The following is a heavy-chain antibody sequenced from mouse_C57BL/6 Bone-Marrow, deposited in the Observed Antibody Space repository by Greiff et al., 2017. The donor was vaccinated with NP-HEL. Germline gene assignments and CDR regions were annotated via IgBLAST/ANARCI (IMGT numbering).Heavy chain of an antibody. CDR1: GYTFTDYY. CDR3: VRGDYYGSSCV. Sequence: VQLQQSGAELVRPGASVKLSCKASGYTFTDYYINWVKQRPGQGLEWIARIYPGSGNTYYNEKFKGKATLTAEKSSSTAYMQLSSLTSEDSAVYFCVRGDYYGSSCVWGTGTTVTVSS. CDR2: IYPGSGNT. V-gene: IGHV1-76*01. D-gene: IGHD1-1*01. J-gene: IGHJ1*03.